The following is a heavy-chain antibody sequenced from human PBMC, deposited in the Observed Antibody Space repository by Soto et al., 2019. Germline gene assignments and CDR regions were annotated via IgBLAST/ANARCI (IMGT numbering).Heavy chain of an antibody. CDR2: ISSNGRST. V-gene: IGHV3-64*01. Sequence: EVQLVESGGGLVQPGGSLRLSCATSGFTFSTYAMHWVRQAPGKGLECVSAISSNGRSTYYANSVKGRFTISRDNSKNTLYLQMDRLRATAMAVYYCARDRCTNGVCYAPSDYWGQGTLVTVSS. CDR3: ARDRCTNGVCYAPSDY. CDR1: GFTFSTYA. J-gene: IGHJ4*02. D-gene: IGHD2-8*01.